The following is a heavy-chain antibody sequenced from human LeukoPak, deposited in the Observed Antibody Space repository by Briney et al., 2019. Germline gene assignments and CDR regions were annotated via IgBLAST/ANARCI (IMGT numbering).Heavy chain of an antibody. CDR2: ISDSGGST. J-gene: IGHJ4*02. Sequence: GGSLRLSCVASGFTFSSYGMSWVRQAPGKGLEWVSAISDSGGSTEYADSVKGRFTISRDKSKNTLYLQMNSLRAEDTAVYYCARDQTYYGSGSNDYWGQGTLVTVSS. V-gene: IGHV3-23*01. CDR3: ARDQTYYGSGSNDY. D-gene: IGHD3-10*01. CDR1: GFTFSSYG.